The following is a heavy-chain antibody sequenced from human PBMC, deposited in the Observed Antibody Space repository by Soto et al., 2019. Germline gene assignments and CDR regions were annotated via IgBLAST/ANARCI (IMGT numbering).Heavy chain of an antibody. CDR2: ISGGSDVRT. CDR1: GFSFNAYD. CDR3: AKDRVESRVVRGVLGFLFHF. J-gene: IGHJ4*02. Sequence: GGSLRLSCAASGFSFNAYDMNWVRQAPGKGLEWVSAISGGSDVRTYYADSVKSRFTISRDNSKNTVYLQMNNLRAEDTATYYCAKDRVESRVVRGVLGFLFHFWGQGALVTVSS. D-gene: IGHD3-10*01. V-gene: IGHV3-23*01.